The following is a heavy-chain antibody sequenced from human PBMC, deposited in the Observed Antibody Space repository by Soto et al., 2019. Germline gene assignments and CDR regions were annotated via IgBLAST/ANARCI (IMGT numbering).Heavy chain of an antibody. Sequence: QVQVQESGPGLVKASDTLSLTCRVSGYFISSSHWWGWIRQPPGKGLEWIGHINYSGSFYHDPSLKRRVTMSLDTSKHQFSLRLSSVTAVDTAVYYCARIATTTLGGPIAYWGRGTLVTVSS. CDR1: GYFISSSHW. CDR2: INYSGSF. D-gene: IGHD4-4*01. V-gene: IGHV4-28*05. J-gene: IGHJ4*02. CDR3: ARIATTTLGGPIAY.